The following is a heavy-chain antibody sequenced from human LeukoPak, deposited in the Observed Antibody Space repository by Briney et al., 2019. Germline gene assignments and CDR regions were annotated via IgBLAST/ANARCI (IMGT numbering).Heavy chain of an antibody. V-gene: IGHV1-18*01. D-gene: IGHD3-3*01. Sequence: ASVKVSCKASGYTFTSYGISWVRQAPGQGLEWMGWISAYNGNTNYVQKVQGRVTMTTDTSTSSAYMELRSLRSDDTAVYYCARNAENYDFWSGRNWFDPRGQGTLVTVSS. J-gene: IGHJ5*02. CDR2: ISAYNGNT. CDR1: GYTFTSYG. CDR3: ARNAENYDFWSGRNWFDP.